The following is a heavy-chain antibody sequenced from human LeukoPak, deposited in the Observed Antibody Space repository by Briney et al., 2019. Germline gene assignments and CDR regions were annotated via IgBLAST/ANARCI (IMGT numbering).Heavy chain of an antibody. D-gene: IGHD5-18*01. CDR3: ARRVTARGIDY. V-gene: IGHV3-23*01. CDR2: ISTSGGRT. CDR1: GFTFSSCA. Sequence: PGGSLRLSCAASGFTFSSCAMSWVRQAPGKGLEWVSAISTSGGRTFYADSVKGRFTISRDNSKNTLYLQMNSLRAEDTAVYYCARRVTARGIDYWGQGTLVTVSS. J-gene: IGHJ4*02.